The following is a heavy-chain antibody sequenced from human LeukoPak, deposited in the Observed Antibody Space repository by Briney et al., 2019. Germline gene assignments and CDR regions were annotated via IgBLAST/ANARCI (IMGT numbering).Heavy chain of an antibody. D-gene: IGHD3-10*01. V-gene: IGHV1-18*01. CDR3: ARALWFGESYAFDI. CDR1: GYTFTSYG. J-gene: IGHJ3*02. CDR2: ISAYNGNT. Sequence: ASVKVSCKASGYTFTSYGISWVRQAPGQGLEWMGWISAYNGNTNYAQKLQGRVTMTTDTSTSTAYMELSSLRSEDTAVYCCARALWFGESYAFDIWGQGTMVTVSS.